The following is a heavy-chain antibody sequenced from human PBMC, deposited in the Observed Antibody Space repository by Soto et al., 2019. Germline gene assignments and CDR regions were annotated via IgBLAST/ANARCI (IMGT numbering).Heavy chain of an antibody. J-gene: IGHJ2*01. Sequence: ASVKVSCKASGYTFTSYDINWVRQATGQGLEWMGWMNPNSGNTGYAQKFQGRVTMTRNTSISTAYMELSSLRSEDTAVYYCARVPKYYDFWSGYYTESWYFDLWGRGTLVTVSS. CDR1: GYTFTSYD. CDR3: ARVPKYYDFWSGYYTESWYFDL. CDR2: MNPNSGNT. D-gene: IGHD3-3*01. V-gene: IGHV1-8*01.